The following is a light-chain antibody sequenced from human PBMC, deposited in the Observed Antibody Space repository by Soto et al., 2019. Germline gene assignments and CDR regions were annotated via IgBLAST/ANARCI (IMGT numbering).Light chain of an antibody. Sequence: EIVLTQSPATLSLSPRDRATLSCRASQSISSYLAWYQQKPGQAPRLLIYDASKRASGIPARFSGSGSGTDFTLTISSLEPEDFAVYYCQRRSNWPPAYTFGQGTNLDIK. CDR3: QRRSNWPPAYT. J-gene: IGKJ2*01. V-gene: IGKV3-11*01. CDR1: QSISSY. CDR2: DAS.